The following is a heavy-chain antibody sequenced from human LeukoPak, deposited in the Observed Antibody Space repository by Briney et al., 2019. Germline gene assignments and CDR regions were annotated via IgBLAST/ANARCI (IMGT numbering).Heavy chain of an antibody. CDR3: ARQTAYYDILTGYRKYYFDY. V-gene: IGHV4-34*01. D-gene: IGHD3-9*01. CDR1: GGSFSGYY. Sequence: SETLSLTCAVYGGSFSGYYWSWIRQPPGKGLEWIGEINHSGSTNYNPSLKSRVTISLDTSKNQFSLKLSSVTAADTAVYYCARQTAYYDILTGYRKYYFDYWGQGTLVTVSS. CDR2: INHSGST. J-gene: IGHJ4*02.